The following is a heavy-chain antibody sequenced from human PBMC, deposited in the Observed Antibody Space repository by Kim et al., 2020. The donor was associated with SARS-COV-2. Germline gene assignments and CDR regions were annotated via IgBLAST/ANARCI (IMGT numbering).Heavy chain of an antibody. CDR1: GFTFSSYG. J-gene: IGHJ6*02. CDR3: ALGSLYYYYGMDV. CDR2: ISYDGSNK. V-gene: IGHV3-30*03. Sequence: GGSLRLSCAASGFTFSSYGMHWVRQAPGKGLEWVAVISYDGSNKYYADSVKGRFTISRDNSKNTLYLQMNSLRAEDTAVYYCALGSLYYYYGMDVWGQGTTVTVSS. D-gene: IGHD3-10*01.